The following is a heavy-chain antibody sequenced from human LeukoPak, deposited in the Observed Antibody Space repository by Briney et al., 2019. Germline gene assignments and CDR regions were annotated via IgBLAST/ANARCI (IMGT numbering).Heavy chain of an antibody. CDR3: ARVSGDYVKY. CDR2: IYSGGST. Sequence: GGSLRLFYAASFFTVCSNYTSCVRQAPGKGLEWVSVIYSGGSTYYADSVKGRFTISRDNSKNTLYLQMNSLRAEDTAVYYCARVSGDYVKYWGQGTLVTVSS. J-gene: IGHJ4*02. V-gene: IGHV3-53*01. D-gene: IGHD4-17*01. CDR1: FFTVCSNY.